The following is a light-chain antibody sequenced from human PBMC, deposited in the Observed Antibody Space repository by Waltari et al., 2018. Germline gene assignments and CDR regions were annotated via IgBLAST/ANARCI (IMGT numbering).Light chain of an antibody. Sequence: SALTQPAPVSGSPGQSITISCTGTSSDGGGYNYVSWDQQHPGKAPKLMIYEVSNRPSGVSNRFSGSKSGNTASLTISGLQAEDEADYYCSSYTSSSTRVFGGGTKLTVL. V-gene: IGLV2-14*01. J-gene: IGLJ3*02. CDR3: SSYTSSSTRV. CDR2: EVS. CDR1: SSDGGGYNY.